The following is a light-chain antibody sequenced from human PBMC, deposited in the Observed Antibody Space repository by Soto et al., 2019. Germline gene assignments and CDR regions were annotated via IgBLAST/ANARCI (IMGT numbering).Light chain of an antibody. Sequence: EIVLTQSPATLSLSPGERATLSCRASQSISSTYLAWYHQRPGQAPRLLIYDASTRATGIPDRFSGTGSGTDLTLTISGLEPEDLGVYFCQQYGYSPPWTFGQGTKVEI. J-gene: IGKJ1*01. V-gene: IGKV3-20*01. CDR3: QQYGYSPPWT. CDR1: QSISSTY. CDR2: DAS.